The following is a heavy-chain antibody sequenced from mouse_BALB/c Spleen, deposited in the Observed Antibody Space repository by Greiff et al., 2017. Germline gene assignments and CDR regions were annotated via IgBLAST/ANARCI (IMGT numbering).Heavy chain of an antibody. Sequence: EVQRVESGGGLVKPGGSLKLSCAASGFTFSDYYMYWVRQTPEKRLEWVATISDGGSYTYYPDSVKGRFTISRDNAKNNLYLQMSSLKSEDTAMYYCARGTVYAMDYWGQGTSVTVSS. CDR1: GFTFSDYY. D-gene: IGHD3-3*01. CDR2: ISDGGSYT. CDR3: ARGTVYAMDY. J-gene: IGHJ4*01. V-gene: IGHV5-4*02.